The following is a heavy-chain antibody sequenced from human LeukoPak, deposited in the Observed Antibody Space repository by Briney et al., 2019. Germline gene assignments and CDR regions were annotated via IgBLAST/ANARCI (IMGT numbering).Heavy chain of an antibody. J-gene: IGHJ4*02. D-gene: IGHD4-23*01. V-gene: IGHV3-21*01. CDR2: ITSSSYI. Sequence: GSLRLSCVASGFTFSSYNMNWVRQAPGRGLEWVSSITSSSYIYYADSVKGRFTISRDNAKNSLYLQMNSLRAEDTAVYYCARPYGGNSGWDYWGQGTLVTVSS. CDR1: GFTFSSYN. CDR3: ARPYGGNSGWDY.